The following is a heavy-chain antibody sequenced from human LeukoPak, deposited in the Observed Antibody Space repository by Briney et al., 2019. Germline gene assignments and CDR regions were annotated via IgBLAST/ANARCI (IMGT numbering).Heavy chain of an antibody. CDR1: GLTLRRHY. D-gene: IGHD2-2*01. J-gene: IGHJ3*01. CDR3: ARERYSTIQNDALDL. Sequence: GGSLRLSCAAPGLTLRRHYMNWVRQAPGKGLEWVSSISSDGSDIYYVDSVKGRFTISRDNAKNSLYLQMNRLRAEDTAVYYCARERYSTIQNDALDLWGQGTMVTVSP. V-gene: IGHV3-21*01. CDR2: ISSDGSDI.